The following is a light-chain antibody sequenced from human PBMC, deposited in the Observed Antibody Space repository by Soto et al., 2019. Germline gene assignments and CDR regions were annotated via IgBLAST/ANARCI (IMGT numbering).Light chain of an antibody. CDR3: SSYTSSGTLV. J-gene: IGLJ1*01. Sequence: QSVLTQPPSASGSPGQSVTISCTGTKNDIGVYDFVSWYQHHPGKAPRLIIYEVVQRPSGVPDRFSGSKSGNTASLTVSGLQAEDEADYYCSSYTSSGTLVFGTGTKVTVL. CDR1: KNDIGVYDF. CDR2: EVV. V-gene: IGLV2-8*01.